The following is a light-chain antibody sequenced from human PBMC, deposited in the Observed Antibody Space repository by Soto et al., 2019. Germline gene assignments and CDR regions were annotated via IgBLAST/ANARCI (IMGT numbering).Light chain of an antibody. CDR1: SSDVGSYNL. Sequence: QSVLTQPASVSGSPGQSITISCTGTSSDVGSYNLVSWYQQHPGKAPKLMIYEATKRPSGVSNRFSGSKSGNTASLTIIGLQADDEAEYFCQSFDSSLSGSGVFGGGTKLTVL. CDR2: EAT. CDR3: QSFDSSLSGSGV. J-gene: IGLJ3*02. V-gene: IGLV2-14*02.